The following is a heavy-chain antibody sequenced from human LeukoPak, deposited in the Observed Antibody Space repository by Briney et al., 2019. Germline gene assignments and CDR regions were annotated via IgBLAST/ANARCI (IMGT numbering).Heavy chain of an antibody. Sequence: GGSLRLSCAASGFTFSDYYMSWLRQAPGKGLEWVSYISSSGSTIYYADSVKGRFTISRDNAKNSLYLQMNSLRAEDTAVYYCARDSSSWYGGWFDPWGQGTLVTVSS. D-gene: IGHD6-13*01. CDR1: GFTFSDYY. CDR2: ISSSGSTI. V-gene: IGHV3-11*01. J-gene: IGHJ5*02. CDR3: ARDSSSWYGGWFDP.